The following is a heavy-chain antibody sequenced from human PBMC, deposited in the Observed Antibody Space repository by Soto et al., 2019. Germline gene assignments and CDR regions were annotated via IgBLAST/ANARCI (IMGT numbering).Heavy chain of an antibody. CDR1: GLTLSTYE. J-gene: IGHJ4*02. V-gene: IGHV3-48*03. Sequence: PGGPLRLSCVASGLTLSTYEMDWVRQAPGKALKWVSYMSLSGITQYYADSLKGRFPISRASAKDAPSLKMNALRAEDTALYYGARVPASIDYWGQGTLVTVSS. CDR3: ARVPASIDY. CDR2: MSLSGITQ.